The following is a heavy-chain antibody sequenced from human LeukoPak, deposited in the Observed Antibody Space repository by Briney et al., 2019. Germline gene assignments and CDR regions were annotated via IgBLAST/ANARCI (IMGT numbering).Heavy chain of an antibody. Sequence: PGGSLRLSCAASGFTFDDYGMSWVRQAPGKGLEWVSGINWNGGSTGYADSVKGRFTISRDNAKNSLYLQMNSLRAEDTALYYCARAVGYCSSTSCYYYYYYYMDVWGKGTTVTVSS. D-gene: IGHD2-2*01. J-gene: IGHJ6*03. CDR3: ARAVGYCSSTSCYYYYYYYMDV. CDR2: INWNGGST. V-gene: IGHV3-20*04. CDR1: GFTFDDYG.